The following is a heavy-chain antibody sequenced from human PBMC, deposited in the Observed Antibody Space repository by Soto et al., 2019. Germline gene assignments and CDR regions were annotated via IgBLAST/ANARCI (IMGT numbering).Heavy chain of an antibody. CDR1: GGSISSFY. CDR3: ARISSVDPYGYVNGGLDV. V-gene: IGHV4-59*01. D-gene: IGHD5-18*01. Sequence: PSETLSLTYAVSGGSISSFYWSWVRQPPEKGLEWIGYFYHSGNSNYNPSLKSRVTISVDTSKNQLSLSLRSVTAADTAVYFCARISSVDPYGYVNGGLDVWGQGTTVTVSS. J-gene: IGHJ6*02. CDR2: FYHSGNS.